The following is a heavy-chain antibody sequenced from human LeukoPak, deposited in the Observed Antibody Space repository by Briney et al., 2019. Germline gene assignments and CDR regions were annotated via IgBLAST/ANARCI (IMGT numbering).Heavy chain of an antibody. D-gene: IGHD5-24*01. CDR3: ARDDLSKMATISPYYFDY. Sequence: GGSLRLSCAASGFTFDRFTIHWVRQTPGKGLEWVSLINQRGHTFYADSVKGRFTISRDNAKNSLYLQMNSLRAEDTAVYYCARDDLSKMATISPYYFDYWGQGTLVTVSS. V-gene: IGHV3-43*01. CDR1: GFTFDRFT. CDR2: INQRGHT. J-gene: IGHJ4*02.